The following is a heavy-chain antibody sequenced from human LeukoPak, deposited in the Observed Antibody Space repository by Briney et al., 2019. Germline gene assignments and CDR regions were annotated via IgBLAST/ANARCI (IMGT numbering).Heavy chain of an antibody. V-gene: IGHV3-21*01. D-gene: IGHD6-13*01. CDR2: ISSSSSYI. CDR1: GFTFSSYS. Sequence: PGGSLRLSCAASGFTFSSYSMNWVRQAPGKGLEWVSSISSSSSYIYYADSVKGRFTISRDNAKNSLYLQMNSLRAEDTAVYYCARVNLNSNSWFNFDYWGQGTLVTVSS. CDR3: ARVNLNSNSWFNFDY. J-gene: IGHJ4*02.